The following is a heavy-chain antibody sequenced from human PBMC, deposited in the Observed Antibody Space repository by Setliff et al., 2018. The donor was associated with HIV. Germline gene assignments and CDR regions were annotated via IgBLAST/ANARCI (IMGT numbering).Heavy chain of an antibody. CDR2: MSGSGGST. V-gene: IGHV3-23*01. CDR1: GFTFSSYA. Sequence: GGSLRLSCAASGFTFSSYAMSWVRQAPGKGLEWVSAMSGSGGSTYYADSVKGRFTISRDNSKNTLYLQMNSLRAEDTAVYYCAKDSDSSGWYHYYGMDVWGQGTTVTVSS. D-gene: IGHD6-19*01. J-gene: IGHJ6*02. CDR3: AKDSDSSGWYHYYGMDV.